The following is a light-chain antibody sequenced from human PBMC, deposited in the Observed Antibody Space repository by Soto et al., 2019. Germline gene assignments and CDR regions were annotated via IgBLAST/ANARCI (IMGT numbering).Light chain of an antibody. J-gene: IGLJ1*01. CDR1: SGDIGTYNY. V-gene: IGLV2-14*01. CDR3: CSYAGSGDV. Sequence: QSALTQPASVSGSPGQSITISCTGNSGDIGTYNYVSWYQQHPGKAPKLMIYEVSNRPSGVSNRFSGSKSGNTASLTISGLQAEDEADYYCCSYAGSGDVFGSGTQLTVL. CDR2: EVS.